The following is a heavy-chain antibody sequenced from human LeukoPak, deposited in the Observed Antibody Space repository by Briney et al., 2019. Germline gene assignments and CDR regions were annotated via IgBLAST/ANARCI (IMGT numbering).Heavy chain of an antibody. CDR2: ISGYNGKI. CDR1: GHTFFSYG. D-gene: IGHD2-2*01. V-gene: IGHV1-18*03. Sequence: GASVKVSCKASGHTFFSYGISWVRQAPGQGLEWMGWISGYNGKINYAQKFQGRVTMTTDTSTSTAYLGLRSLTSEDMAVYYCARRFCSSVSCYDDDAFDVWGQGTLVTVSS. CDR3: ARRFCSSVSCYDDDAFDV. J-gene: IGHJ3*01.